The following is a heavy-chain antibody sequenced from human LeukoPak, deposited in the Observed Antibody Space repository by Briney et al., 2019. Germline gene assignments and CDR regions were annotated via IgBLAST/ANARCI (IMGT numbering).Heavy chain of an antibody. Sequence: ASVKASCKASGYTFTGYYMHWVRQAPGQGLEWMGWINPNSGGTNYAQKLQGRVTMTRDTSISTAYMELSRLRSDDTAVYYCARDREKYYDFWSGSEPGAFDIWGQGTMVTVSS. D-gene: IGHD3-3*01. V-gene: IGHV1-2*02. CDR1: GYTFTGYY. CDR2: INPNSGGT. J-gene: IGHJ3*02. CDR3: ARDREKYYDFWSGSEPGAFDI.